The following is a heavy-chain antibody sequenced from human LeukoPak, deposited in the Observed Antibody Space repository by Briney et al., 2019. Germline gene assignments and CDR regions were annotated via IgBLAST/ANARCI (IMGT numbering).Heavy chain of an antibody. J-gene: IGHJ4*02. CDR3: ARTPTTGTPLPFDS. V-gene: IGHV4-59*12. Sequence: SETLSLTCTVSGGSISSYYWSWIRQPPGKGLEWIGYIYYSGSTNYNPSLKSRVTISVDTSKNQFSLKLSSVTAADTAVYYCARTPTTGTPLPFDSWGQGALVTVSS. D-gene: IGHD1-1*01. CDR1: GGSISSYY. CDR2: IYYSGST.